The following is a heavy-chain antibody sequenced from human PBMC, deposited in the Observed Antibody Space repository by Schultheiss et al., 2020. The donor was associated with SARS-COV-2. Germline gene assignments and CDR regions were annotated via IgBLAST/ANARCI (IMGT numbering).Heavy chain of an antibody. D-gene: IGHD6-19*01. Sequence: SETLSLTCSVSGGSIRTMSYYWGWVRQPPGKGLQWIGSLYLGGGTYYNPSLRSRVTMSVDTSKNQFSLRLTSVTAADTGVYYCARGRSGWYYFDYWGQGTLVTVSS. CDR3: ARGRSGWYYFDY. V-gene: IGHV4-39*01. CDR2: LYLGGGT. J-gene: IGHJ4*02. CDR1: GGSIRTMSYY.